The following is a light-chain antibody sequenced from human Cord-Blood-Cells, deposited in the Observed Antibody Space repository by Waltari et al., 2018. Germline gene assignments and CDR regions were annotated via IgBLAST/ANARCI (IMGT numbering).Light chain of an antibody. V-gene: IGKV1-5*03. CDR2: KAS. CDR1: QSISSW. J-gene: IGKJ1*01. CDR3: QQYNSYVT. Sequence: DIQMTQSPSTLSASVVDRVTITCRASQSISSWLAWYQQKPGKAPKLLIYKASSLESGVPSRFSGSGSGTEFTLTISSLQPDDFATYYCQQYNSYVTFGQGTKVEIK.